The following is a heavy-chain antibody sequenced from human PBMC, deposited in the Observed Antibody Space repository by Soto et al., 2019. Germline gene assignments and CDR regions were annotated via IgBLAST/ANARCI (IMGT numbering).Heavy chain of an antibody. CDR1: GYTFTSYY. J-gene: IGHJ3*02. Sequence: QVQLVQSGAEVKKPGASVKVSCKASGYTFTSYYMHWVRQAPGQGLEWMGIINPSGGSTSYAQKFQGRVTMTRDTSTSTVYMELSNLRSEDTAVYYCARDQGVYYYDSSGYHDAFDIWGQGTMVTVSS. CDR2: INPSGGST. CDR3: ARDQGVYYYDSSGYHDAFDI. D-gene: IGHD3-22*01. V-gene: IGHV1-46*01.